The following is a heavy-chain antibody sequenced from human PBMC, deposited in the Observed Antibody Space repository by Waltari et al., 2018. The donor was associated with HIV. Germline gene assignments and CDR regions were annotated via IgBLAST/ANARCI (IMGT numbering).Heavy chain of an antibody. CDR2: SWYDGSKK. V-gene: IGHV3-33*01. D-gene: IGHD5-12*01. CDR3: ARGAPWDGYNSDWYFDL. J-gene: IGHJ2*01. CDR1: GFTFNNYG. Sequence: QVQLVQWGGGVVQPGRSLRLSCAASGFTFNNYGMSWVRQTPGKGLDWVAVSWYDGSKKDYADSVKGRFTISRDNSNNRLYLQMNSLRVDDTAVYLCARGAPWDGYNSDWYFDLWGRGTLVTVSS.